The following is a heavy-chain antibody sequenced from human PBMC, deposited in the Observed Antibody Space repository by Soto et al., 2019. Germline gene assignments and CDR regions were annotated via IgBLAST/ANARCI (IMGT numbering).Heavy chain of an antibody. J-gene: IGHJ4*02. Sequence: LRLSCAASGFTFSSYAMHWVRQAPGKGLEWVAVISYDGSNKYYADSVKGRFTISRDNSKNALYLQMNSLRDEDTAVYYCARDSRVAVAGTDYSGQGTLVTVSS. D-gene: IGHD6-19*01. CDR1: GFTFSSYA. V-gene: IGHV3-30-3*01. CDR3: ARDSRVAVAGTDY. CDR2: ISYDGSNK.